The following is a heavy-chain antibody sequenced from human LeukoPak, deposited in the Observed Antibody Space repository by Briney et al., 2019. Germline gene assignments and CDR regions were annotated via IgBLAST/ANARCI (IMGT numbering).Heavy chain of an antibody. D-gene: IGHD3-10*01. Sequence: GASVKVSCKASGYTFTSYDINWVRQATGQGLEWMGWMNPNSGNTGYAQKFQGGVTITRNTSISTAYMELSSLRSEDTAVYYCARGRWVTMVRGVIGDSSLDVWGKGTTVTVSS. CDR1: GYTFTSYD. CDR3: ARGRWVTMVRGVIGDSSLDV. J-gene: IGHJ6*04. V-gene: IGHV1-8*03. CDR2: MNPNSGNT.